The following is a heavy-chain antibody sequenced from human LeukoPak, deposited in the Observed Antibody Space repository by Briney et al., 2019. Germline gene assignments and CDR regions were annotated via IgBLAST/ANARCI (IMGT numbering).Heavy chain of an antibody. CDR3: ARDDALGDNTLDI. V-gene: IGHV3-33*01. CDR1: GFTFSSYG. Sequence: PGRSLRLPCAASGFTFSSYGMHWVCQAPGKGLEWVAVRLNDGSQEKYAHSVKGRFTISRDNSKNTLFLQMNSLRAEDTAVYYCARDDALGDNTLDIWGQGTMVTVSS. J-gene: IGHJ3*02. D-gene: IGHD3-16*01. CDR2: RLNDGSQE.